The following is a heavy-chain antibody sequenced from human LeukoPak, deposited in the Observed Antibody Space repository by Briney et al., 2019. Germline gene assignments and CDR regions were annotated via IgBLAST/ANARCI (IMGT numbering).Heavy chain of an antibody. J-gene: IGHJ4*02. D-gene: IGHD3-10*01. Sequence: SVKVSFKASGGTFSSYAISWVRQAPGQGREWMGGIIPIFGTANYAQKFQGRVTITADESTSTAYMELSSLRSEDTAVYYCARDQAGYYYGSGSYFSWIYWGQGTLVTVSS. CDR3: ARDQAGYYYGSGSYFSWIY. CDR1: GGTFSSYA. CDR2: IIPIFGTA. V-gene: IGHV1-69*13.